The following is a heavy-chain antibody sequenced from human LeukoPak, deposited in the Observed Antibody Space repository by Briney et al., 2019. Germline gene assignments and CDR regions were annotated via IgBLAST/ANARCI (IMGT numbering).Heavy chain of an antibody. D-gene: IGHD3-3*01. CDR2: ISGSGGST. CDR1: GFTFSSYS. J-gene: IGHJ5*02. V-gene: IGHV3-23*01. Sequence: PGGSLRLSCAASGFTFSSYSMNWVRQAPGKGLEWVSAISGSGGSTYYADSVKGRFTISRDNSKNTLYLQMNSLRAEDTAVYYCAKDFAITIFGVVTPNWFDPWGQGTLVTVSS. CDR3: AKDFAITIFGVVTPNWFDP.